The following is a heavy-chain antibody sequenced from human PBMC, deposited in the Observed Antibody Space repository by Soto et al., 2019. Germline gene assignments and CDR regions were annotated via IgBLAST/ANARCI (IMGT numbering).Heavy chain of an antibody. CDR3: ARDRWYYGSGSYKDV. V-gene: IGHV4-4*02. Sequence: SETLSLTCAVSGGSISSSNWWSWVRQPPGKGLEWIGEIYHSGSTNYNPSLKSRVTISVDTSKNQFSLKLSSVTAADTAVYYCARDRWYYGSGSYKDVWGKGTTVTVSS. CDR1: GGSISSSNW. J-gene: IGHJ6*04. D-gene: IGHD3-10*01. CDR2: IYHSGST.